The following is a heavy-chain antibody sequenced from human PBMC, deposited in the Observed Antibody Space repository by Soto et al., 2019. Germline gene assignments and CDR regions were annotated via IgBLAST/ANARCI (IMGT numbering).Heavy chain of an antibody. Sequence: SVKVSCKASGCTFSSFAISWVRQAPGQGLEWMGGIIPIFGTANYAQKFQGRVTITADESTSTAYMELSSLRSEDTAVYYCARDTPITMIVVVPQYYGMDVWGQGTTVTVSS. CDR2: IIPIFGTA. V-gene: IGHV1-69*13. D-gene: IGHD3-22*01. CDR3: ARDTPITMIVVVPQYYGMDV. J-gene: IGHJ6*02. CDR1: GCTFSSFA.